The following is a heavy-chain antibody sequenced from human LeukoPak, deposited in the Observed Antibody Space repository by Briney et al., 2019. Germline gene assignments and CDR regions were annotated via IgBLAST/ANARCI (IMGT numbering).Heavy chain of an antibody. J-gene: IGHJ4*02. D-gene: IGHD2-2*01. Sequence: GGSLRLSCAASGFTFSSYAMNWDRQAPGKGLEWVSVISGGGETAYYADSVKGRFTISRDNSRSTLYLQMSSLRAEDTAVYYCAKGRAAMDFFDCWGQGTLVTVSS. CDR2: ISGGGETA. CDR1: GFTFSSYA. CDR3: AKGRAAMDFFDC. V-gene: IGHV3-23*01.